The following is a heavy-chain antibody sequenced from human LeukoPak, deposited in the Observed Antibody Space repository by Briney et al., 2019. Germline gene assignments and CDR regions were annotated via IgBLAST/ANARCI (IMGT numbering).Heavy chain of an antibody. D-gene: IGHD4-23*01. CDR2: IRSKAYGGTT. J-gene: IGHJ1*01. CDR1: GFTFGNYA. CDR3: TFDYGGNTGYFQH. V-gene: IGHV3-49*04. Sequence: GGSLRLSCTASGFTFGNYAMSWVRQAPRKGLEWVGFIRSKAYGGTTEYAASVKGRFTISRDDSKSIAYLQMNSLKTEDTAVYYCTFDYGGNTGYFQHWGQGTLVTVSS.